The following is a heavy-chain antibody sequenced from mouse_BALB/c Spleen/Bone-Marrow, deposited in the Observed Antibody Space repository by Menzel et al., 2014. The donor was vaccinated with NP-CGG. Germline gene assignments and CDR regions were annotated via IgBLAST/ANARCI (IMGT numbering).Heavy chain of an antibody. D-gene: IGHD2-14*01. CDR1: GFSLTSYG. CDR3: ARNWYDRGYAMGY. Sequence: VNLVESGPGLVQPSQSLSITCTVSGFSLTSYGVHWVRQSPGKGLEWLGVIWSGGSTDYNAAFISRLSISKDNSKSQVFFKMNSLQADDTAIYYCARNWYDRGYAMGYWGQGTSVTVSS. CDR2: IWSGGST. V-gene: IGHV2-4-1*01. J-gene: IGHJ4*01.